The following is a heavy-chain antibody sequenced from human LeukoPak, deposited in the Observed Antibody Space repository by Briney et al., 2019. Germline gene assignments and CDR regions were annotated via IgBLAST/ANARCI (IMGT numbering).Heavy chain of an antibody. D-gene: IGHD3-3*01. CDR3: ARLRYYDFWSGYYDY. V-gene: IGHV4-30-2*01. Sequence: SETLSLTCTVSGGSISSGGYYWSWIRQPPGKGLEWIGYIYHSGSTYYNPSLKSRVTISVDRSKNQFSLKLSSVTAADTAVYYCARLRYYDFWSGYYDYWSQGTLVTVSS. CDR2: IYHSGST. CDR1: GGSISSGGYY. J-gene: IGHJ4*02.